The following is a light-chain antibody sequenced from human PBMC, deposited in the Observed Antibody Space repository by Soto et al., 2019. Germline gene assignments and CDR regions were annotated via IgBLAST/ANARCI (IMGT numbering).Light chain of an antibody. CDR3: KQRSNWIT. CDR1: QSVSRY. J-gene: IGKJ5*01. CDR2: DES. Sequence: EIVLTQSPGTLSLSAVERATLSCRASQSVSRYLAWYQQKPGQAPRLLIYDESYRATGIPARFSGSGSGTDFTLTISSLEPEDFAIYYCKQRSNWITLGNGTRREIK. V-gene: IGKV3-11*01.